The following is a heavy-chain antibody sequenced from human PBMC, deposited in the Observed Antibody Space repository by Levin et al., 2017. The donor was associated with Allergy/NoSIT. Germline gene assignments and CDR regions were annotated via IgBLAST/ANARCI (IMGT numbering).Heavy chain of an antibody. V-gene: IGHV3-9*01. CDR2: ISWNSGTI. Sequence: SLKISCAASGFTFDDYVMHWVRQAPGEGLEWVSGISWNSGTIDYADSVKGRFTISRDNAKNSLYLQMDSLRPEDTALYYCAKGAVTAQYYFDYWGQGTLVTVSS. D-gene: IGHD4-11*01. J-gene: IGHJ4*02. CDR3: AKGAVTAQYYFDY. CDR1: GFTFDDYV.